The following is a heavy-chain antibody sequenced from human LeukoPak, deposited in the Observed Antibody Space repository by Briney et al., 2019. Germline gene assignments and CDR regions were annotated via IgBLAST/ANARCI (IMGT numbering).Heavy chain of an antibody. Sequence: SETLSLTCTVSGGSVSRGSYYWSWIRQPPGKGLEWIGYIYYSGSTNYNPSLKSRVTISVDTSKNQFSLKLRSVTAADTAVYYCAGAGSDNIWGSFRSSYFDYWGQGTLVTVSS. V-gene: IGHV4-61*01. J-gene: IGHJ4*02. CDR3: AGAGSDNIWGSFRSSYFDY. D-gene: IGHD3-16*02. CDR1: GGSVSRGSYY. CDR2: IYYSGST.